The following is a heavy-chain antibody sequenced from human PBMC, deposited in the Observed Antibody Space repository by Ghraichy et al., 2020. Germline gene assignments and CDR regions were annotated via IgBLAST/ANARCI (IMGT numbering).Heavy chain of an antibody. CDR2: IKQDGSEK. Sequence: GESLNISCAASGFIFSSYWMTWVRQAPGKGLEWVANIKQDGSEKYYVDSVKGRFTISRDNAKNSLYLEMNSLRAEDTAVYYCARGGPFGYYYDSSGIWGQGTLVTVSS. CDR1: GFIFSSYW. D-gene: IGHD3-22*01. J-gene: IGHJ4*02. CDR3: ARGGPFGYYYDSSGI. V-gene: IGHV3-7*03.